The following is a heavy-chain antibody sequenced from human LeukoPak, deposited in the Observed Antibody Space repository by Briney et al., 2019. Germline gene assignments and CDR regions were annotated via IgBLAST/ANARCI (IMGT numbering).Heavy chain of an antibody. D-gene: IGHD3-3*01. CDR1: GGSISTYY. Sequence: PSETLSLTCTVSGGSISTYYWSWTRQPAGKGLEWLGRIYTSGSTNYNPSLKSRVTMSVDTSKNQFSLKLSSVTAADTAVYYCARGTTIFGVVTKYYFDYWGQGTLVTVSS. CDR3: ARGTTIFGVVTKYYFDY. CDR2: IYTSGST. J-gene: IGHJ4*02. V-gene: IGHV4-4*07.